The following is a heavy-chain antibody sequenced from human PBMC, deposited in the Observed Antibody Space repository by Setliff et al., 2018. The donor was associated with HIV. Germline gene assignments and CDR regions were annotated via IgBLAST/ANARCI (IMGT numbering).Heavy chain of an antibody. CDR1: GYTFTNYG. V-gene: IGHV1-18*01. CDR3: ASGMRVDIATGDAFDI. D-gene: IGHD5-18*01. Sequence: ASVKVSCKASGYTFTNYGINWVRQAPGQGLEWMGWISTYNGNTNFAQKLQGRVTMTTDTSTSTAYMELRSLKSDDTAVYFCASGMRVDIATGDAFDIWGQGTMVTVSS. CDR2: ISTYNGNT. J-gene: IGHJ3*02.